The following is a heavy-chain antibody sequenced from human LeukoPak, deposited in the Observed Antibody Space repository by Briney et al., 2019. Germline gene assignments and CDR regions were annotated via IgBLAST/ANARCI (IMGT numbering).Heavy chain of an antibody. D-gene: IGHD3-3*01. CDR2: MNPNSGNT. J-gene: IGHJ6*02. CDR3: ARLLDYDFWSGYVYYYGMDV. CDR1: GYTFTSYD. Sequence: GASVKVSCKASGYTFTSYDINWVRQATGQGLEWMGWMNPNSGNTGYAQKFQGRVTMTRNTSISTAYMELSSLRPEDTAVYYCARLLDYDFWSGYVYYYGMDVWGQGTTVTVSS. V-gene: IGHV1-8*01.